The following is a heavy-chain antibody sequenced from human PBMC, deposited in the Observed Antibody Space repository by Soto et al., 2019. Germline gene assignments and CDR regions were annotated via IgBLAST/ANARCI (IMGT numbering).Heavy chain of an antibody. CDR2: MNPNSGNT. J-gene: IGHJ1*01. CDR1: GYTFTSYD. Sequence: QVQLVQSGAEVKKPGASVKVSCKASGYTFTSYDINWVRQATGQGLEWMGWMNPNSGNTGYAQKFQGRVTMTRNTSISTAYMELSSLRSEDTAVYFFERDRRGLTRDQHWGQGTLVTVSS. V-gene: IGHV1-8*01. CDR3: ERDRRGLTRDQH. D-gene: IGHD2-2*01.